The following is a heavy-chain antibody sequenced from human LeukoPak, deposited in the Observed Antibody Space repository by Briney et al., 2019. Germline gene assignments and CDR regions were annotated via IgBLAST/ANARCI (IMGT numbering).Heavy chain of an antibody. V-gene: IGHV1-3*01. CDR1: GYTFTNYA. CDR3: ARTQGVYYGGNSGAFDI. CDR2: INAGKGNT. J-gene: IGHJ3*02. D-gene: IGHD4-23*01. Sequence: GASVKVSCKASGYTFTNYAMHWVRQAPGQRPERMGWINAGKGNTKYSQKFQGRVTITRDTSASTAYMEVSSLRSEDTAVYHCARTQGVYYGGNSGAFDIWGQGTVVTVSS.